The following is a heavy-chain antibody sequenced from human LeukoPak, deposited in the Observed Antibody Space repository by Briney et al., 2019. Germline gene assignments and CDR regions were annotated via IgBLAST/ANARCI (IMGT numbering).Heavy chain of an antibody. J-gene: IGHJ4*02. CDR3: ARSWIRLGYFDY. V-gene: IGHV4-59*08. Sequence: TTSETLSLTRSVSGGSISSYYWSWIRQPPGKGLEWIGYIYVSGSTNYNPSLKSRVTISVDTSKNQFSLKLSSVTAADTAVYYCARSWIRLGYFDYWGQGTLVTVSS. CDR2: IYVSGST. CDR1: GGSISSYY. D-gene: IGHD5-18*01.